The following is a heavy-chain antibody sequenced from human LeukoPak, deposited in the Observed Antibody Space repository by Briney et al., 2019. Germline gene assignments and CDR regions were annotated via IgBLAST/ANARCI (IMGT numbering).Heavy chain of an antibody. CDR2: ISAYNGNT. D-gene: IGHD3-22*01. V-gene: IGHV1-18*01. J-gene: IGHJ3*02. Sequence: ASVKVSCKASGYTFTSYGISWVRQAPGQGLEWMGWISAYNGNTNYAQKLQGRVTMTTDTSTSTAYMELRSLRSDDTAVYYCAREPKPTYDSSGYTIWGQGTMATVSS. CDR1: GYTFTSYG. CDR3: AREPKPTYDSSGYTI.